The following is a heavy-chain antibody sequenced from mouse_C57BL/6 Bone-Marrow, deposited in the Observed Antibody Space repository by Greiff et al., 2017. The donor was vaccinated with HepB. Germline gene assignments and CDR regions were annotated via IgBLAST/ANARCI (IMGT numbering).Heavy chain of an antibody. V-gene: IGHV7-3*01. CDR1: GFTFTDYY. J-gene: IGHJ2*01. CDR2: IRNKANGYTT. D-gene: IGHD1-1*01. CDR3: ARWGSSYSYYFDY. Sequence: EVKLQESGGGLVQPGGSLSLSCAASGFTFTDYYMSWVRQPPGKALEWLGFIRNKANGYTTEYSASVKGRFTISRDNSQSILYLQLNALRAEDSATYYCARWGSSYSYYFDYWGQGTTLTVSS.